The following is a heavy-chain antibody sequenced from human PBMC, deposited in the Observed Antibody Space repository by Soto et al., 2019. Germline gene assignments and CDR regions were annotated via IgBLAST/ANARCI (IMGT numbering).Heavy chain of an antibody. Sequence: SGPTLVKPTQTLTLTCTFSGFSLSTSGVGVGWIRQPPGKALEWLALIYLDDDKRYSPSLKSRLTITKDASKNQVVLTMPSMDPVDTATYYCAHSPIVRGVIYYGMDVWGQGTTVTVSS. CDR1: GFSLSTSGVG. CDR2: IYLDDDK. J-gene: IGHJ6*02. D-gene: IGHD3-10*01. V-gene: IGHV2-5*02. CDR3: AHSPIVRGVIYYGMDV.